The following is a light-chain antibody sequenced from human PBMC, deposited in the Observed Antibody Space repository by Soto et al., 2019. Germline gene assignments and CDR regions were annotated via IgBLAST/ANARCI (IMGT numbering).Light chain of an antibody. CDR2: KAS. J-gene: IGKJ1*01. CDR3: QHYNSHSEA. CDR1: QTISSW. V-gene: IGKV1-5*03. Sequence: IQVTQSPSTLSGSVGDRVTITCRASQTISSWLAWYQQKPGKAPKLLIYKASTLKSGVPSRFSGSGSGTEFTLTISSLQPDDFATYYCQHYNSHSEAFGQGTKVDI.